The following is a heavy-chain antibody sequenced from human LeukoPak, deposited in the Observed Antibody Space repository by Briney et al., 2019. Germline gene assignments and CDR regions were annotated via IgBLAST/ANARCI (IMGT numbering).Heavy chain of an antibody. CDR1: GFTFSNAW. Sequence: GGSLRLSCAASGFTFSNAWMSWVRQAPGKGLEWVSTISNNGGGTYYADSVKGRFTISRDNSKNTLYLQMNSLRAEDTAVYYCAKAKDIVLMVLYFDYWGQGTLVTVSS. J-gene: IGHJ4*02. D-gene: IGHD2-8*01. V-gene: IGHV3-23*01. CDR2: ISNNGGGT. CDR3: AKAKDIVLMVLYFDY.